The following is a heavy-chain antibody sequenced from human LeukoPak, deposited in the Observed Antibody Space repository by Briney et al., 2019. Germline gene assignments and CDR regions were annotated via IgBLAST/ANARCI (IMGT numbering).Heavy chain of an antibody. V-gene: IGHV3-49*04. J-gene: IGHJ4*02. CDR3: TRYDILTGYLDY. Sequence: PGRSLRLSCTASGYTFGDYAMSWVRQAPGKGLEWVGFIRSKAYGGTTEYAASVKGRFTISRDDSKSIAYVQMNSLKTEDTAVYYCTRYDILTGYLDYWGQGTLVTVSS. D-gene: IGHD3-9*01. CDR2: IRSKAYGGTT. CDR1: GYTFGDYA.